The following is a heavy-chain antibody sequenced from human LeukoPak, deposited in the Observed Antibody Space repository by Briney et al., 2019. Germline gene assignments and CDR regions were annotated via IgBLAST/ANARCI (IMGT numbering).Heavy chain of an antibody. CDR1: GFTVSSNY. Sequence: GGSLTLPCAASGFTVSSNYTNWVRQAPGKGLEWVSVITSGGNTYYADSVKGRFTTSRGNSKNTLYVQMNSLRAEDTAIYYCARGRGYRDYDRPLDYWGQGTLVTVSS. CDR3: ARGRGYRDYDRPLDY. J-gene: IGHJ4*02. D-gene: IGHD5-12*01. V-gene: IGHV3-53*01. CDR2: ITSGGNT.